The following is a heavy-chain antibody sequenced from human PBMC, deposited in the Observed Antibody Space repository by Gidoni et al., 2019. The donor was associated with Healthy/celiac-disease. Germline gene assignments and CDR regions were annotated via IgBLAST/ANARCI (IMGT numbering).Heavy chain of an antibody. Sequence: QVQLVESGGGVVQPGRSLRLSCAASGFTFSSYAMHWFRQAPGKGLEWVAVISYDGSNKYYADSVKGRFTISRDNSKNTLYLQMNSLRAEDTAVYYCARGNFAGIAAAGKGSWFDPWGQGTLVTVSS. CDR2: ISYDGSNK. J-gene: IGHJ5*02. CDR1: GFTFSSYA. CDR3: ARGNFAGIAAAGKGSWFDP. V-gene: IGHV3-30-3*01. D-gene: IGHD6-13*01.